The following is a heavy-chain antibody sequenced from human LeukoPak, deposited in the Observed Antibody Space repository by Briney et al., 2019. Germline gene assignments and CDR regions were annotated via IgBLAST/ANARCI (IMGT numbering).Heavy chain of an antibody. CDR1: GFSFSNYW. V-gene: IGHV3-7*01. Sequence: PGGSLRLSCVTSGFSFSNYWMNWVRLAPGKGLEWVANIRHDGSQTYYLDSVKGRFTISRDNAKNEVYLEMNNLRGADTAVYYCATGANLFQFWGQGTLVTVSS. D-gene: IGHD1-14*01. CDR3: ATGANLFQF. J-gene: IGHJ4*02. CDR2: IRHDGSQT.